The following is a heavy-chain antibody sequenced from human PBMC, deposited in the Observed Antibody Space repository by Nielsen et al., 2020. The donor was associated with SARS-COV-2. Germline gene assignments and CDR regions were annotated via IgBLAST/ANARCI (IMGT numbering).Heavy chain of an antibody. CDR1: GGSFSGYY. D-gene: IGHD1-26*01. Sequence: SETLSLTCAVYGGSFSGYYWSWIRQPPGKGLEWIGEINHSGSTNYNPSLKSRVTISVDTSKNQFSLKLSSVTAADTAVYYCASFSDPTGFDYWGQGTLVTVSS. CDR3: ASFSDPTGFDY. J-gene: IGHJ4*02. CDR2: INHSGST. V-gene: IGHV4-34*01.